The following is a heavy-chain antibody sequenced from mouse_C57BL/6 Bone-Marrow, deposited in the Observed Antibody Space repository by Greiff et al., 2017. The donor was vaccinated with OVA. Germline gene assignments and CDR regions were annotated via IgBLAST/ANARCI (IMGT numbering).Heavy chain of an antibody. V-gene: IGHV1-53*01. CDR2: INPSNGGT. J-gene: IGHJ3*01. CDR3: ARWGGNYGFAY. D-gene: IGHD2-1*01. Sequence: QVHVKQPGTELVKPGASVKLSCKASGYTFTSYWMHWVKQRPGQGLEWIGNINPSNGGTNYNEKFKSKATLTVDKSSSTAYMQLSSLTSEDSAVYYCARWGGNYGFAYWGQGTLVTVSA. CDR1: GYTFTSYW.